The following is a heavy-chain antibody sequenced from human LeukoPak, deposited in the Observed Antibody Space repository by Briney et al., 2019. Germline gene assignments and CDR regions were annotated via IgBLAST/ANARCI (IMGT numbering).Heavy chain of an antibody. CDR3: ARDAVTNHLDY. J-gene: IGHJ4*02. CDR2: ISYDGSNK. V-gene: IGHV3-30-3*01. CDR1: GFTFSSYA. D-gene: IGHD4-17*01. Sequence: GGSLRLSCAASGFTFSSYAMHWVRQAPGKGLEWVAVISYDGSNKYYADSVKGRFTISRDNSKNTLYLQMNSLRAEDTAVYYCARDAVTNHLDYWGQGTLVTVSS.